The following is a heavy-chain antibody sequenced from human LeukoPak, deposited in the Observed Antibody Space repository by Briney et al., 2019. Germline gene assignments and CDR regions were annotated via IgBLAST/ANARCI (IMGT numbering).Heavy chain of an antibody. V-gene: IGHV3-30*18. CDR1: GFTFSSYG. Sequence: PGGSLRLSCAASGFTFSSYGMHWVRQAPGKGLEWVAVISYDGSNKYYADSVKGRFTLSRDNSKNTLYLQMNSLRAEDTAVYYCAKEFSGWGRYYYYGMDVWGQGTTVTVSS. CDR2: ISYDGSNK. CDR3: AKEFSGWGRYYYYGMDV. J-gene: IGHJ6*02. D-gene: IGHD6-19*01.